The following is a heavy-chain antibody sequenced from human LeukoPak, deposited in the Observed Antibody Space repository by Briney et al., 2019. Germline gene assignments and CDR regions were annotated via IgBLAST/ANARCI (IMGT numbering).Heavy chain of an antibody. J-gene: IGHJ5*02. Sequence: ASVKVSCKASGYTFTGYYMHWVRQAPGQGLEWMGWISAYNGNTNYAQKLQGRVTMTTDTSTSTAYMELRSLRSDDTAVYYCARAVQVAARPFDPWGQGTLVTVSS. CDR1: GYTFTGYY. D-gene: IGHD6-6*01. V-gene: IGHV1-18*04. CDR3: ARAVQVAARPFDP. CDR2: ISAYNGNT.